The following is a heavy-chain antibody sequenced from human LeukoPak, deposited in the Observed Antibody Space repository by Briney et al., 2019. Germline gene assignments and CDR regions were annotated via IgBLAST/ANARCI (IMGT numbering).Heavy chain of an antibody. Sequence: GALRLSCAASGFTFSSYGMSWVRQAPGKGLEWVSAISGSGGSTYYADSVKGRFTISRDNAKNSLYLQMNSLRAEDTAVYYCARDGVGASLDYWGQGTLVTVSS. J-gene: IGHJ4*02. CDR3: ARDGVGASLDY. CDR2: ISGSGGST. D-gene: IGHD1-26*01. V-gene: IGHV3-23*01. CDR1: GFTFSSYG.